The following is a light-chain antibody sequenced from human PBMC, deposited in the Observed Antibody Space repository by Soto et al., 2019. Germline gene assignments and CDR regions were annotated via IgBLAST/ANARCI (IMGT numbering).Light chain of an antibody. CDR3: QQYGSSPLLT. V-gene: IGKV3-20*01. CDR2: GAS. CDR1: QSVSSSY. J-gene: IGKJ4*01. Sequence: ELVLTQSPGTLSLSPGERATLSCRASQSVSSSYLAWYQQKPGQAPRLLIYGASSRATGMPDRFSGSGSGTDFTLTISRLEPEDGAVYYCQQYGSSPLLTFGGGTKVEIK.